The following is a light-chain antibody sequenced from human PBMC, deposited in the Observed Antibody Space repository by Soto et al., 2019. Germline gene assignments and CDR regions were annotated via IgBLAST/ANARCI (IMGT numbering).Light chain of an antibody. CDR3: QHYHSGHRIA. CDR2: GAS. V-gene: IGKV3-15*01. CDR1: QSVVNK. J-gene: IGKJ5*01. Sequence: EIVMTQSPATLSASPGERATLSFSASQSVVNKLAWYQQKPGQAPRLLIYGASTTATGIPDRFSGSGSGTDFTLTINRLEPEDFALYYCQHYHSGHRIAFGQGTRLEIK.